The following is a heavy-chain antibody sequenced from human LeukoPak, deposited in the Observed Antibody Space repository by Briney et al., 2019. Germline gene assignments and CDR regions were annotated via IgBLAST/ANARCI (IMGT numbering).Heavy chain of an antibody. CDR3: ARGNYDILTGHWGSEFDP. V-gene: IGHV4-59*08. J-gene: IGHJ5*02. CDR1: GGSISSYY. D-gene: IGHD3-9*01. Sequence: PSETLSLTCTVSGGSISSYYWSWIRQPPGKGLEWIGYIYYSGSTNYNPSLKSRVTISVDTSKNQFSLKLSSVTAADTAVYHCARGNYDILTGHWGSEFDPWGQGTLVTVSS. CDR2: IYYSGST.